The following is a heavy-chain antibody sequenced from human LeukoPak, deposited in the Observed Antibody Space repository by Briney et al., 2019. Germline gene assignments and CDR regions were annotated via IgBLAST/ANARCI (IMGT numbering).Heavy chain of an antibody. CDR3: ARYRAGTLDY. V-gene: IGHV3-30*04. CDR1: GFTFSSYA. D-gene: IGHD4/OR15-4a*01. CDR2: KSYDGSNK. Sequence: PGGSLRLSCAASGFTFSSYANPWVRQAQGKGLEWVAVKSYDGSNKYYADSVKGRFTISRDNSKNTLYLQMNSLRAEDTAVYYCARYRAGTLDYWGQGTLVTVSS. J-gene: IGHJ4*02.